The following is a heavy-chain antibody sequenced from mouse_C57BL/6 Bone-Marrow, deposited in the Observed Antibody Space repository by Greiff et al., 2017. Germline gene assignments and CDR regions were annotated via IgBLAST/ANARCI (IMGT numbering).Heavy chain of an antibody. CDR1: GFTFNTYA. J-gene: IGHJ2*01. Sequence: EADGGLVQPKGSLKLSCAASGFTFNTYAMHWVRQAPGKGLEWVARIRSKSSNYATYYADSVKDRFTISRDDSQSMLYLQMNNLKTEDTAMYYCVRDFYDGYPHYFDYWGQGTTLTVSS. V-gene: IGHV10-3*01. CDR2: IRSKSSNYAT. CDR3: VRDFYDGYPHYFDY. D-gene: IGHD2-3*01.